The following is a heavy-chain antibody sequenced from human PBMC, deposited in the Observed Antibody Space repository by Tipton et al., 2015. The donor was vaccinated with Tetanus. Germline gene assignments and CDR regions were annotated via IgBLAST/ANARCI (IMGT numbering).Heavy chain of an antibody. D-gene: IGHD1-26*01. Sequence: LRLSCTVSGGSISSGGYYWSWVRQHPGKGLEWIGDIYYSGSTYYNPSLKSRVTISVDTSKNQFSLKLKSVTAADTAVYYCARDQARGARGWNYFDYWAREPWSPSPQ. J-gene: IGHJ4*02. CDR2: IYYSGST. V-gene: IGHV4-31*03. CDR3: ARDQARGARGWNYFDY. CDR1: GGSISSGGYY.